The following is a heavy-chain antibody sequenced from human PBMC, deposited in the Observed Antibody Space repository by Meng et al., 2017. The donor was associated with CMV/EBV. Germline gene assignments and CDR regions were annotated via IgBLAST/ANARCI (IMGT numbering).Heavy chain of an antibody. CDR2: IIPISGTT. CDR1: AGNLRHYA. J-gene: IGHJ4*02. Sequence: DQLVHSGVKVKQPGSSVKVSCKASAGNLRHYAISWVRQAPEQGLEWMGGIIPISGTTNYAQKFQGRVTITADLSTSTAYIELSSLRSEDTAMYYCAIQGQEVDYWGQGTLFTVSS. V-gene: IGHV1-69*12. CDR3: AIQGQEVDY.